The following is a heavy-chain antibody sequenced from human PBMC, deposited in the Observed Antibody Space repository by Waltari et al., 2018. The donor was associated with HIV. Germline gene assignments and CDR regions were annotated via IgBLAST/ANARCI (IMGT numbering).Heavy chain of an antibody. CDR2: ISYYGDNK. V-gene: IGHV3-30*03. Sequence: QVQLVESGGGVVQPGRSLRLSCAASGFTFSSYGMHWVRQAPGKGLEWVAVISYYGDNKYYADSVKGRFTISRDNSKNTLYLQMNSLRAEDTAVYYCARGASGWSPGYWGQGTLVNVSS. CDR3: ARGASGWSPGY. CDR1: GFTFSSYG. J-gene: IGHJ4*02. D-gene: IGHD6-19*01.